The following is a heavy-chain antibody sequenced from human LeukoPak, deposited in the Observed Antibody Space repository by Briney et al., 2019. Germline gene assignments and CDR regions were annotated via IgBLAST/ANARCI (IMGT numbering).Heavy chain of an antibody. Sequence: PSETLSLTCIISGGSISGSYWSWIRQPPGKGLEWIGYISQSGSTNYNPSLKSRVTISRDTSKNQIALTLSSVTAADTAGYYCARNLDADWGQGTLVTVSS. V-gene: IGHV4-59*01. D-gene: IGHD1-1*01. CDR1: GGSISGSY. J-gene: IGHJ4*02. CDR2: ISQSGST. CDR3: ARNLDAD.